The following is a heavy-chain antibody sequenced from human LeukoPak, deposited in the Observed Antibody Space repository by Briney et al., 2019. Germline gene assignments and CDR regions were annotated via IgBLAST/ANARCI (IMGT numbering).Heavy chain of an antibody. V-gene: IGHV1-69*13. CDR2: IIPISGTA. J-gene: IGHJ4*02. D-gene: IGHD3-10*01. CDR3: AREGVTMVRGAILGYYFDY. CDR1: GGTFSSYA. Sequence: ASVKVSCKASGGTFSSYAISWVRQAPGQGLEWMGGIIPISGTANYAQKFQGRVTITADESTSTAYMELSSLRSEDTAVYYCAREGVTMVRGAILGYYFDYWGQGTLVTVSS.